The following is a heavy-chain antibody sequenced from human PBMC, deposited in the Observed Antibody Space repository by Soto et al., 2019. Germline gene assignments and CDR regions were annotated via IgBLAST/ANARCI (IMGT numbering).Heavy chain of an antibody. V-gene: IGHV3-30*18. J-gene: IGHJ4*02. CDR1: GFTFSSFG. Sequence: GGSLRLSCAASGFTFSSFGMHWVRQAPGKGLEWVAHISYDGSNDHSADSVKGRFTISRDNSEDTLYLQMNSLRVEDTAVYYCAKDTYFHDSSGYYIFDYWGQGTLVTV. CDR2: ISYDGSND. CDR3: AKDTYFHDSSGYYIFDY. D-gene: IGHD3-22*01.